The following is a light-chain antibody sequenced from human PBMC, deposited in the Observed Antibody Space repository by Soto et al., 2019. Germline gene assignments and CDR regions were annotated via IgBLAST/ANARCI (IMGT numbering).Light chain of an antibody. CDR3: QQYGSSRRT. J-gene: IGKJ1*01. CDR1: QSVSSSY. V-gene: IGKV3-20*01. CDR2: GAS. Sequence: EIVLTQSPGTLSLSPGERATLSCRASQSVSSSYLAWYQQKPGQAPSLLIYGASSRATGIPDRFSGSGSGTDFTLTISRLEPEDFAVYYCQQYGSSRRTCGQGTKVDIK.